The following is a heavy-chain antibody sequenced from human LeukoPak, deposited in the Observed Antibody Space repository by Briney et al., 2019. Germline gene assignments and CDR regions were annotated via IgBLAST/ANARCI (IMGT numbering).Heavy chain of an antibody. Sequence: GRFTISRDNAKNLLYLQMNSLRAEDTAVYYCAKMLKGSKTIDFWGQGTLVTVSS. J-gene: IGHJ4*02. D-gene: IGHD1-7*01. V-gene: IGHV3-21*06. CDR3: AKMLKGSKTIDF.